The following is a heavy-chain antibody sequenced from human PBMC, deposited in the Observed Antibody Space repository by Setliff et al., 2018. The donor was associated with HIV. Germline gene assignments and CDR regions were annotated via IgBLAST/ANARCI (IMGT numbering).Heavy chain of an antibody. J-gene: IGHJ5*01. Sequence: ASVKVSCKTSGYTLINYDINWVRQATGQGLEWMGWMNPNSSNSGYAQNFQGRVTMTLDTSISTAYMELSSLTSEDTAVYYCTRDRHSQTAGAIKFAFWGQGSLVTVSS. CDR2: MNPNSSNS. CDR1: GYTLINYD. D-gene: IGHD3-10*01. CDR3: TRDRHSQTAGAIKFAF. V-gene: IGHV1-8*02.